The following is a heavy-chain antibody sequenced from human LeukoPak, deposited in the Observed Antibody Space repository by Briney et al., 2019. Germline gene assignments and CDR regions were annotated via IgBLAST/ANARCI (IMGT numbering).Heavy chain of an antibody. D-gene: IGHD6-25*01. J-gene: IGHJ3*02. V-gene: IGHV4-34*01. CDR1: GGSFSGYY. CDR2: INHSGST. Sequence: SETLSLTCAVYGGSFSGYYWSWIRQPPGKGLEWIGEINHSGSTNYNPSLKSRVTISVDTSKNQFSLTLSSVTAADTAVYYCARTSPRLDAFDIWGQGTMVTVSS. CDR3: ARTSPRLDAFDI.